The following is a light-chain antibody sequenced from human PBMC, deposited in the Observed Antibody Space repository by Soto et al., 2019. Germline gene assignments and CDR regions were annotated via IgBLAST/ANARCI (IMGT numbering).Light chain of an antibody. CDR2: AAS. J-gene: IGKJ1*01. CDR3: QQSYTSSWT. V-gene: IGKV1-39*01. Sequence: DIQMTPAPSSLSASVVDRVTLTCRASQSVAGYLNWYQQKPGGAPHLLIYAASTLQSGVPSRFSGSGSGTDFKLTISSLQPEDVATYYCQQSYTSSWTFGPGTKVDIK. CDR1: QSVAGY.